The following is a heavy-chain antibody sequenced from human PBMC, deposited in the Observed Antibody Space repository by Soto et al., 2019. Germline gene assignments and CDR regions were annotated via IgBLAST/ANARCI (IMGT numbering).Heavy chain of an antibody. J-gene: IGHJ4*02. CDR2: IWYDGSNK. V-gene: IGHV3-33*01. CDR3: ASDNRRQWLVGSFDY. D-gene: IGHD6-19*01. Sequence: GGSLRLSCAASGFTFSSYGMHWVRQAPGKGLEWVAVIWYDGSNKYYADSVKGRFTNSRDNSKNTLYLQMNSLRAEDTAVYYCASDNRRQWLVGSFDYWGQGTLVTVSS. CDR1: GFTFSSYG.